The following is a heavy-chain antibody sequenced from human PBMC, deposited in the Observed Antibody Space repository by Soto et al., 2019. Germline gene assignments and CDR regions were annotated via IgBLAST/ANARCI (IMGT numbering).Heavy chain of an antibody. CDR3: AKDGYCSGGSCYYYYMDV. D-gene: IGHD2-15*01. Sequence: GGSLRLSWAASGFTCSSYAMSWVRQAQGKGLEWVSGISSRGGSTYYADSVKGRFTMSRDNSKSTLFLQMNSLRAEDTAVYYCAKDGYCSGGSCYYYYMDVWGKGTTVTVSS. CDR2: ISSRGGST. CDR1: GFTCSSYA. V-gene: IGHV3-23*01. J-gene: IGHJ6*03.